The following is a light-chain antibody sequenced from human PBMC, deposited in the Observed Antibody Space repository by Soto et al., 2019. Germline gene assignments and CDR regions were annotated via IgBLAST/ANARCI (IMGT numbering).Light chain of an antibody. J-gene: IGKJ1*01. CDR3: QHSYTAPWT. V-gene: IGKV1-39*01. CDR2: GAS. Sequence: IQMTQSPSSLSASLGDRVTITCRASENIIQYLNWYQQKPGKVPRLLVYGASRLETGVPSRFSASGFGTEFTLTIRGLQSEDFATYSCQHSYTAPWTFGQGTKV. CDR1: ENIIQY.